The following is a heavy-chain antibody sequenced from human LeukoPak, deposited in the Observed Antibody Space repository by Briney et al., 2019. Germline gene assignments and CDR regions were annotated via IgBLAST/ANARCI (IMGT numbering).Heavy chain of an antibody. CDR2: ISSSSSYI. J-gene: IGHJ4*02. D-gene: IGHD2-21*02. V-gene: IGHV3-21*01. Sequence: GGSLRLSCVASGFNFNNYDLHWVRQAPGKGLEWVSSISSSSSYIYYADSVKGRFTISRDNAKNSLYLQMNSLRAEDTAVYYCARVTRDGYASYWGQGTLVTVSS. CDR1: GFNFNNYD. CDR3: ARVTRDGYASY.